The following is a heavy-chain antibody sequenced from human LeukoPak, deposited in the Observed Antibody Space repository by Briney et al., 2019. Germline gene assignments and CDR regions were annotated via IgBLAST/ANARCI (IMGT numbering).Heavy chain of an antibody. CDR2: ISSSSSYI. D-gene: IGHD5-12*01. V-gene: IGHV3-21*01. CDR3: AKDHSDYGLDY. Sequence: GGSLRLSCAASGFTFSSYSMNWVRQAPGKGLEWVSSISSSSSYIYYADSVKGRFTISRDNSKNTLYLQMNSLRAEDTAVYYCAKDHSDYGLDYWGQGTLVTVSS. J-gene: IGHJ4*02. CDR1: GFTFSSYS.